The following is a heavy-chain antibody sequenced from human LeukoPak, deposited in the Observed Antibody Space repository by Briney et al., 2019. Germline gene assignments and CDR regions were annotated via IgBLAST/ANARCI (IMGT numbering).Heavy chain of an antibody. D-gene: IGHD3-3*01. J-gene: IGHJ5*02. Sequence: GSSVKVSCKASGGTFSSYAISWVRQAPGQGLEWMGGIIPIFGTANYAQKFQGRVTITTDESTSTAYMELSSLRSEDTAVYYCARSHYDLWSANWFDPWGQGTLVTVSS. V-gene: IGHV1-69*05. CDR1: GGTFSSYA. CDR2: IIPIFGTA. CDR3: ARSHYDLWSANWFDP.